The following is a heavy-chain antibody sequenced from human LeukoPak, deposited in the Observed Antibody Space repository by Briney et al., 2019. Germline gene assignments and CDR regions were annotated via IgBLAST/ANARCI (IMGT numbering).Heavy chain of an antibody. CDR1: GGSISSYY. CDR3: ARVDGAWGYFDY. V-gene: IGHV4-59*01. J-gene: IGHJ4*02. CDR2: IYYSGST. Sequence: KPSETLSLTCTVPGGSISSYYWSWIRQPPGKGLEWIGYIYYSGSTNYNPSLKSRVTISVDTSKNQFSLKLSSVTAADTAVYYCARVDGAWGYFDYWGQGTLVTVSS. D-gene: IGHD3-16*01.